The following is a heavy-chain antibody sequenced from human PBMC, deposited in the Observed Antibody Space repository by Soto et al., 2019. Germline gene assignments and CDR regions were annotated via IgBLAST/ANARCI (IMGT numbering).Heavy chain of an antibody. J-gene: IGHJ5*02. D-gene: IGHD2-21*01. CDR3: ARRAVVAVTGSLDNWLDP. CDR2: IYYSGST. Sequence: SETLSLTCTVSGGSISSGGYYWSWIRQHPGKGLEWIGYIYYSGSTYYNPSLKSRVTISIDTSKNRFSLKVNSVTAADTAVYYCARRAVVAVTGSLDNWLDPWGQGILVTVSS. CDR1: GGSISSGGYY. V-gene: IGHV4-31*03.